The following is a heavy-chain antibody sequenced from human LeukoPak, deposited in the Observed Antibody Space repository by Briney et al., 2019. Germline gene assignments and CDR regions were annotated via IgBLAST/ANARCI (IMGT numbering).Heavy chain of an antibody. J-gene: IGHJ5*02. CDR3: ARDTGFITIFGVVDRFDP. CDR1: GYTFTSYG. Sequence: VASVKVSCKASGYTFTSYGISWVRQAPGQGLEWMGWISAYNGNTNYAQKLQGRVTMTTDTSTSTAYMELRSLRSDDTAVYYCARDTGFITIFGVVDRFDPWGQGTLVTVSS. CDR2: ISAYNGNT. D-gene: IGHD3-3*01. V-gene: IGHV1-18*01.